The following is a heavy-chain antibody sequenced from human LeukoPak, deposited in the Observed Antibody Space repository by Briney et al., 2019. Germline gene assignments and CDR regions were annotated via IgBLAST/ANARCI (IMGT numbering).Heavy chain of an antibody. V-gene: IGHV4-39*02. CDR3: ARDLDIVATTSFDY. D-gene: IGHD5-12*01. J-gene: IGHJ4*02. CDR1: GGSISSSSYY. Sequence: PSETLSLTCTVSGGSISSSSYYWGWIRQPPGKGLEWIGSIYYSGSTYYNPSLKSRVTISVDTSKNQFSLKLSSVTAADTAVYYCARDLDIVATTSFDYWGQGALVTVSS. CDR2: IYYSGST.